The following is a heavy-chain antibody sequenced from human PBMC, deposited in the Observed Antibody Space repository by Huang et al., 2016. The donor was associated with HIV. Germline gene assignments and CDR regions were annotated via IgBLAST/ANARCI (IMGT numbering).Heavy chain of an antibody. J-gene: IGHJ4*02. V-gene: IGHV1-3*01. D-gene: IGHD2-21*01. CDR1: GYSFTTYA. Sequence: QVQLVQSGAEVKKPGASVKVSCKASGYSFTTYALHWVRQAPGHRLEWMGWINPGNGNTKYSQKCQGRVTITRDTSASTVYMEVSSLTFEDTAVYYCAREFVIFGAPLWPAYWGQGTLISVSS. CDR2: INPGNGNT. CDR3: AREFVIFGAPLWPAY.